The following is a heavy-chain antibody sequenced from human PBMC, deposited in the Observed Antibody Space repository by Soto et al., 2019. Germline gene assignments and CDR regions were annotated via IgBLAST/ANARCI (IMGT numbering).Heavy chain of an antibody. CDR3: ARSGYSYGPNPLLY. CDR1: GGSISSGGYY. CDR2: IYYSGST. V-gene: IGHV4-31*03. D-gene: IGHD5-18*01. Sequence: LSETLSLTCTVSGGSISSGGYYWSWIRQHPGKGLEWIGYIYYSGSTYYNPSLKSRVTISVDTSKNQFSLKLSSVTAADTAVYYCARSGYSYGPNPLLYWGQGTLVTVS. J-gene: IGHJ4*02.